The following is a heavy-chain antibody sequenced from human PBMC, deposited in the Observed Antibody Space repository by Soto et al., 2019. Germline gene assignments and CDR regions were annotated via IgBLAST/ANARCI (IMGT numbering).Heavy chain of an antibody. V-gene: IGHV4-59*01. CDR1: GGSTSNYY. D-gene: IGHD3-10*01. Sequence: SETLSLSCTVSGGSTSNYYWSWIRQPPGKGLEWIGYIYYSGSIEYNPSLQSRVTISVDSAKKKFSLNLSSVTVAATAIYYCARGQEVNAPGSWFDLWGQGTLVTVSS. CDR3: ARGQEVNAPGSWFDL. CDR2: IYYSGSI. J-gene: IGHJ5*02.